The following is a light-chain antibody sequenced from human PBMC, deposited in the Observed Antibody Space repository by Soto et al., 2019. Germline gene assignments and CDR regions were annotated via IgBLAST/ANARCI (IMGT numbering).Light chain of an antibody. CDR2: EAT. J-gene: IGLJ3*02. Sequence: QSVLTQPASVSGSPGQSITISCTGTSSDVGTYDLVSWYQHHPGAAPKLMIHEATRRPSGISNRFSGSKSGNTASLTISGLQAEDEADYYCSSFAGSNSWVFGGGTQLTVL. CDR3: SSFAGSNSWV. CDR1: SSDVGTYDL. V-gene: IGLV2-23*01.